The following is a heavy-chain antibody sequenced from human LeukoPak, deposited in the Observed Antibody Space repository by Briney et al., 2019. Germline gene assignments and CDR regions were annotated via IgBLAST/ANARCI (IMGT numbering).Heavy chain of an antibody. CDR3: ARGFLTSPDGAFDI. D-gene: IGHD3-9*01. Sequence: ASVKVSCKASGYTFTSYGISWVRQAPGQGLEWMGWISAYNGNTNYAQKLQGRVTMTTDTSTSTAYMELRGLRSDDTAVYYCARGFLTSPDGAFDIWGQGTMVTVSS. CDR2: ISAYNGNT. V-gene: IGHV1-18*01. CDR1: GYTFTSYG. J-gene: IGHJ3*02.